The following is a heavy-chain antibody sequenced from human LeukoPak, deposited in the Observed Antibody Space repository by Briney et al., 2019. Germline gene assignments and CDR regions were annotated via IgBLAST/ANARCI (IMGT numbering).Heavy chain of an antibody. V-gene: IGHV3-23*01. D-gene: IGHD1-26*01. Sequence: PGGSLRLSCAASGLTFSSYNMNWVRQAPGKGLEWVSAISGSGGSTYYADSVKGRFTISRDNSKNTLYLQMNSLRAEYTAVYYCAKLREWELPDLFDYWGQGTLVTVSS. CDR1: GLTFSSYN. J-gene: IGHJ4*02. CDR2: ISGSGGST. CDR3: AKLREWELPDLFDY.